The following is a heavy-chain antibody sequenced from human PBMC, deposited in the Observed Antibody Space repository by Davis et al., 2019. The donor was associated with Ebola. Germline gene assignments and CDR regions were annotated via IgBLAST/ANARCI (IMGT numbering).Heavy chain of an antibody. D-gene: IGHD2-2*01. Sequence: GGSLRLSCAASGFTFSSYAMHWVRQAPGKGLEWVAVISYDGSNKYYADSVKGRFTISRDNSKNTLYLQMNSLRAEDTAVYYCARGAIVVVPAAIDDAFDIWGQGTMVTVSS. CDR2: ISYDGSNK. V-gene: IGHV3-30-3*01. CDR1: GFTFSSYA. CDR3: ARGAIVVVPAAIDDAFDI. J-gene: IGHJ3*02.